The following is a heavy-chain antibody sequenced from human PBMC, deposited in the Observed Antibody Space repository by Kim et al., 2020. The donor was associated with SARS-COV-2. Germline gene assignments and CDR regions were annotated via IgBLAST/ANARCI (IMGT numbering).Heavy chain of an antibody. CDR3: ARGDTGTLRGYFDF. Sequence: ASVKVSCKSSGYRFSSYGITWVRQAPGQGLEWMGWISTNNGNTDYAQKLQGRVTMTTDTSTSTAYLELRNLRSDDTAVYYCARGDTGTLRGYFDFWGQGPWSPSPQ. J-gene: IGHJ4*03. D-gene: IGHD1-1*01. V-gene: IGHV1-18*01. CDR2: ISTNNGNT. CDR1: GYRFSSYG.